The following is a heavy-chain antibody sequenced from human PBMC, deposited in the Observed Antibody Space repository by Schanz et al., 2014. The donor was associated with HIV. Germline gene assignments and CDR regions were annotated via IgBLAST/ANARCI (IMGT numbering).Heavy chain of an antibody. V-gene: IGHV3-21*04. CDR2: ISATGAYI. J-gene: IGHJ5*02. CDR1: GFTFSDYS. CDR3: VGHGSSSS. D-gene: IGHD6-6*01. Sequence: VQLVESGGGVVQPGRSLRLSCAGSGFTFSDYSMTWVRQAPGKGLEWVAFISATGAYIYYADSVKGRFTISRDNSKSTLYLQMNRLRAEDTAVYYCVGHGSSSSWGLGTLVTVSS.